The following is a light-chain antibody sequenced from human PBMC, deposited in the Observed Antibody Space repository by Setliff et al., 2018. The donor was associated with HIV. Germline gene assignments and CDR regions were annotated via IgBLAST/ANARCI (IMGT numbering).Light chain of an antibody. CDR2: DVS. Sequence: QSALTQPASVSGSPGQSITISCSGSSSDVGSYNFVSWYQQHPGKAPQVIIYDVSRRPSGVSSRFSGSKSGNTASLTISGLQAEDRADYYCCSYTSSLTYVFGTGTKVTVL. J-gene: IGLJ1*01. V-gene: IGLV2-14*03. CDR3: CSYTSSLTYV. CDR1: SSDVGSYNF.